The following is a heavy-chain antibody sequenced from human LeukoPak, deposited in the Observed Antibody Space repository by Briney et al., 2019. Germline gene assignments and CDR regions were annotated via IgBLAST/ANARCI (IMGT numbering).Heavy chain of an antibody. CDR2: IYYSGST. V-gene: IGHV4-59*01. CDR3: AGVDTIFGVVIPYFDY. Sequence: PSETLSLTCTVSGGSISSYYWSWIRQPPGKGLEWIGYIYYSGSTNYNPSLKSRVTISVDTSKNQFPLKLSSVTAADTAVYYCAGVDTIFGVVIPYFDYWGQGTLVTVSS. CDR1: GGSISSYY. J-gene: IGHJ4*02. D-gene: IGHD3-3*01.